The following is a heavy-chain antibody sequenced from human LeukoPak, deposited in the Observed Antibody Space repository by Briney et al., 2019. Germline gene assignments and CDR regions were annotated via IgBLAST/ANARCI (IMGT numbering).Heavy chain of an antibody. D-gene: IGHD3-10*01. CDR1: GYTFTSCG. V-gene: IGHV1-18*01. Sequence: ASVKVSCKASGYTFTSCGISWVRQAPGQGLEWMGWISAYNGNTNYAQKLQGRVTMTTDTSTSTAYMELRSLRSDDTAVYYCARVRSYGSGSYSYYFDYWGQGTLVTVSS. CDR2: ISAYNGNT. J-gene: IGHJ4*02. CDR3: ARVRSYGSGSYSYYFDY.